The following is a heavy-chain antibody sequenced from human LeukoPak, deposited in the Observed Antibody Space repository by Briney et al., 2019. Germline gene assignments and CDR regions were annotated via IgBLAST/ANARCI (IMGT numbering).Heavy chain of an antibody. Sequence: SETLSLTCSISGDSFSAIRYYWGWIRQPPGRGLEWLASVYYRGDSYYNPSLESRVTISVDTSKSQFSLTLRSVTAADTAVYYCARHLGSSIEYWAQGTLVTVSS. V-gene: IGHV4-39*01. CDR1: GDSFSAIRYY. CDR3: ARHLGSSIEY. CDR2: VYYRGDS. D-gene: IGHD3-10*01. J-gene: IGHJ4*02.